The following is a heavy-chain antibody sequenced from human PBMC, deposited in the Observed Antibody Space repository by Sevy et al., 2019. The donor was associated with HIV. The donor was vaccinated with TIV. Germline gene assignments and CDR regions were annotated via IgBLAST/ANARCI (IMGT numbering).Heavy chain of an antibody. Sequence: GGSLRLSCAASGFTFSSYAMHWVRQAPGKGLEWVALISYDGSNKYYADSVKGRFTISRDNSKNTLYLQMNSLRAEDTAVYYCARDKVGFWSGYYTDYYYYCMDVWGQGTTVTVSS. J-gene: IGHJ6*02. CDR3: ARDKVGFWSGYYTDYYYYCMDV. V-gene: IGHV3-30-3*01. CDR2: ISYDGSNK. CDR1: GFTFSSYA. D-gene: IGHD3-3*01.